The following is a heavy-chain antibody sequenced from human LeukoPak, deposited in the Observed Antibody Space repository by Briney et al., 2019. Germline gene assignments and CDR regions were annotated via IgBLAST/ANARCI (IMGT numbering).Heavy chain of an antibody. CDR2: INPNSGGT. D-gene: IGHD2-2*01. CDR3: ARGEQSPLGYCNNTSCQTFEH. V-gene: IGHV1-2*02. Sequence: GASVKVSCKASGYTFTGYYMHWVRQAPGQGLEWMGWINPNSGGTNYAQKFQGRVTMTRDTSISTAYMELSRLRSDDTAVYYCARGEQSPLGYCNNTSCQTFEHWGQGTLVNVLS. CDR1: GYTFTGYY. J-gene: IGHJ4*02.